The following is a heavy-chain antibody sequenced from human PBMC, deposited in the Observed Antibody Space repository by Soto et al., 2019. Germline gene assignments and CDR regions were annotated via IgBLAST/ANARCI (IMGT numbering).Heavy chain of an antibody. D-gene: IGHD3-3*01. CDR3: TRVLYNFWSGYGMDI. Sequence: QEQLVQSGAEVKKPGASVTVSCKAFGYTFTSYYIHWVRQAPGQGLEWMGAITPNSGRTTNAQKFQGRVNMTRDTSTSTVFMELSSLRSDDTAIFYCTRVLYNFWSGYGMDIWGQGTTVTV. CDR1: GYTFTSYY. J-gene: IGHJ6*02. CDR2: ITPNSGRT. V-gene: IGHV1-46*01.